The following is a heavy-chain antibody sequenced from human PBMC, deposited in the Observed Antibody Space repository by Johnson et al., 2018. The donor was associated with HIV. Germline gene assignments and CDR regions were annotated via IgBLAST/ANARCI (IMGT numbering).Heavy chain of an antibody. CDR1: GFTFSSYA. CDR3: ASADTFDI. V-gene: IGHV3-9*01. CDR2: ISWNSGSI. D-gene: IGHD6-25*01. J-gene: IGHJ3*02. Sequence: VQLVESGGALVQPGGSLRLSCVVSGFTFSSYAMHWVRQAPGKGLEWVSGISWNSGSIGYADSVKGRFTISRDNAKNSLYLQMNRLKTEDTAVYYCASADTFDIWGQGTMVTVSS.